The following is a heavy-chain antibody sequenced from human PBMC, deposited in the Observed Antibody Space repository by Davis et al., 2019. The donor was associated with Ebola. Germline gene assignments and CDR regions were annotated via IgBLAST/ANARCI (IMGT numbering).Heavy chain of an antibody. CDR1: GFTLTNYA. CDR2: FHGGNGNT. CDR3: ARASFGYNSGWYADY. V-gene: IGHV1-3*01. J-gene: IGHJ4*02. D-gene: IGHD6-19*01. Sequence: ASVQVSCNASGFTLTNYAIHWVRQAPGQRLEWMGWFHGGNGNTKYSQRFQGRVTITTDTSASTVYLDLTSLRSDDTAVFYCARASFGYNSGWYADYWGPGSLVTVSS.